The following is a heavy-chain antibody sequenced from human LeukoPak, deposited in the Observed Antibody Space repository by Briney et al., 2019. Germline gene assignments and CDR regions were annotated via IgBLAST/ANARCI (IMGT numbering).Heavy chain of an antibody. Sequence: PGGSLRLSCAASGFTFSSYSMNWVRQAPGKGLEWVSYISSRSSNIYYADSVKGRFTISRDNAKNSLYLQTNSLRDEDTAVYYCARIPGGYYYAMDVWGQGTTVTVSS. V-gene: IGHV3-48*02. CDR2: ISSRSSNI. D-gene: IGHD3-16*01. J-gene: IGHJ6*02. CDR1: GFTFSSYS. CDR3: ARIPGGYYYAMDV.